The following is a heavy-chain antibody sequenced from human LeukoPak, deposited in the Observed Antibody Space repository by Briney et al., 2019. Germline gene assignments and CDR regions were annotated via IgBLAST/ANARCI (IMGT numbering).Heavy chain of an antibody. D-gene: IGHD5/OR15-5a*01. CDR1: GFTFTTYA. CDR3: AKSMSTFYRGFFDY. V-gene: IGHV3-23*01. J-gene: IGHJ4*02. Sequence: GGSLRLSCAASGFTFTTYAMSWVRQAPGMGLEWVSSISNNGGDTYYADSVKGRLSISRDNSKNTLYLQINSLRAEDTAMYYCAKSMSTFYRGFFDYWGQGTLVTVSS. CDR2: ISNNGGDT.